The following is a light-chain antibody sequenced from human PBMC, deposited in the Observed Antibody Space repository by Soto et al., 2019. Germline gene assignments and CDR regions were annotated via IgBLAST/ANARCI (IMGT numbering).Light chain of an antibody. J-gene: IGKJ3*01. V-gene: IGKV1-33*01. Sequence: DIQMTQSPSSLSASVGDRVTITFQASQDISNYLNWYQQKPGKAPKLLIYDESNLETGVPSRFSGSGSRTDFTFTISSLQPEDIASYYCQQYDNLPRQFTFGPGTKVDIK. CDR2: DES. CDR3: QQYDNLPRQFT. CDR1: QDISNY.